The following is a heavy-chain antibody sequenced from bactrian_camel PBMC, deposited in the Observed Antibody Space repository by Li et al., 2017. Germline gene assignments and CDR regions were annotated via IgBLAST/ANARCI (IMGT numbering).Heavy chain of an antibody. V-gene: IGHV3S68*01. CDR1: GHYKSSC. J-gene: IGHJ4*01. D-gene: IGHD1*01. CDR3: AAAGASWQEPRLTRTLFAV. Sequence: HVQLVESGGGSVQAGGSLRLSCKTIGHYKSSCMGWFRQAPGKGREGVATIICNGTTRYADSVKGRYTISKDNSNNTLYLQMNSLTPEDSAMYYCAAAGASWQEPRLTRTLFAVWGQGTQVTVS. CDR2: IICNGTT.